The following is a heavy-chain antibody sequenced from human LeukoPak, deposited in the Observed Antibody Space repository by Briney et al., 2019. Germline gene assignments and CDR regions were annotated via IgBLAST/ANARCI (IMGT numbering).Heavy chain of an antibody. D-gene: IGHD2-21*02. CDR3: VRDRDWSFDY. CDR2: ISHSSSII. J-gene: IGHJ4*02. Sequence: GGSLRLSCAASAFTFSSYSMNWVRQAPGKGLEWVSYISHSSSIITYADSVKGRFTISRDNAKNSVYLQMNSLRDEDTAVYYCVRDRDWSFDYWGQGTTVTVSS. CDR1: AFTFSSYS. V-gene: IGHV3-48*02.